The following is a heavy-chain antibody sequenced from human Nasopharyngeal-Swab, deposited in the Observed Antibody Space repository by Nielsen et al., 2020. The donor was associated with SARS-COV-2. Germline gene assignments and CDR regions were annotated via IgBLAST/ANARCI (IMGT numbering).Heavy chain of an antibody. CDR2: VYLNDDR. CDR1: GFSLTTHGVG. Sequence: SGPTLVQPTQTLTLTCTFSGFSLTTHGVGVGWIRQPPGKALEWLALVYLNDDRRYSPNLRDRLTITKDTPKSQVVLTMTNMDPVDTATYYCVHRHIIVLAEYFDEWGQGTLVTVSS. CDR3: VHRHIIVLAEYFDE. V-gene: IGHV2-5*01. J-gene: IGHJ1*01. D-gene: IGHD2/OR15-2a*01.